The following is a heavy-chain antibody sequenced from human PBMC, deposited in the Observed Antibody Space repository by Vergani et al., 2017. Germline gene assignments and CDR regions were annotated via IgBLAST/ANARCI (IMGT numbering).Heavy chain of an antibody. CDR3: ARGYCSGGSCYKAFWFDP. V-gene: IGHV3-48*02. D-gene: IGHD2-15*01. J-gene: IGHJ5*02. CDR2: ISSSSSTI. Sequence: EVQLVESGGGLVQPGGSLRLSCAASGFTFSSYSMNWVRQAPGKGLEWVSFISSSSSTIYYADSVKGRFTISRDNAKNSRYLQMNSLRDEDTAVYYCARGYCSGGSCYKAFWFDPWGQGTLVTVSS. CDR1: GFTFSSYS.